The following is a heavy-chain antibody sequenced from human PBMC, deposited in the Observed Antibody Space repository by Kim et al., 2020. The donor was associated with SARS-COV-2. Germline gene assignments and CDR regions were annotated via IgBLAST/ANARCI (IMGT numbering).Heavy chain of an antibody. CDR1: GGSISNIDFY. CDR3: ATSSGGIFVMVVTGEFYFDY. Sequence: SETLSLTCTVSGGSISNIDFYWSWIRQPPGKGLEWIGYIDYSGSTYYNPSLKSRVTISVDTSKNQFSLNLSSVTAADTAVYYCATSSGGIFVMVVTGEFYFDYWGRGTLVTVSS. CDR2: IDYSGST. J-gene: IGHJ4*02. D-gene: IGHD3-3*01. V-gene: IGHV4-30-4*01.